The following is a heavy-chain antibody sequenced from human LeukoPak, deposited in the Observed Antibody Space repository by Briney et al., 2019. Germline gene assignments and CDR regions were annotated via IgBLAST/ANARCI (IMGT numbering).Heavy chain of an antibody. D-gene: IGHD6-13*01. Sequence: GGSLTLSCAASGVIVRSNFMIGLRHPPGKALEGVSLIYGGGETSYADSVKGRFSISRDNSKNTLYLQMNSLRVEDTAVYYCTRDPPAVAINTYAWGQGTLVTVSS. V-gene: IGHV3-66*01. CDR1: GVIVRSNF. CDR3: TRDPPAVAINTYA. J-gene: IGHJ5*02. CDR2: IYGGGET.